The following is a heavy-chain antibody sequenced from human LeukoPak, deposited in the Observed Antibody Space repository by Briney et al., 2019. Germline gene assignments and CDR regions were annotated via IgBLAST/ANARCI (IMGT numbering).Heavy chain of an antibody. Sequence: GRSLRLSCAASGFTFDDYAMHWVRQAPGKGLEWVSGISWNSGSIGYADSVKGRFTISRDNAKNSLYLRMNSLRAEDTALYYCAKDGDCSSTSCRKVPYYYGMDVWGQGTTVTVSS. CDR3: AKDGDCSSTSCRKVPYYYGMDV. V-gene: IGHV3-9*01. CDR1: GFTFDDYA. D-gene: IGHD2-2*01. J-gene: IGHJ6*02. CDR2: ISWNSGSI.